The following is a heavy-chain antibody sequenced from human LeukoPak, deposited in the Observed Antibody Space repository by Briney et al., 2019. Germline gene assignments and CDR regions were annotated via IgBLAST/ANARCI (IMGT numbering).Heavy chain of an antibody. D-gene: IGHD2/OR15-2a*01. V-gene: IGHV4-59*01. Sequence: SETLSLTCTVSGGSISSYYWSWIRQPPGKGLEWIGYIYYSGSTNYNPSLKSRVTISVDTSKNQFTLKLSSVTAADTAVYYCAGHHPRNTVDFWGQGTLVTVSS. CDR3: AGHHPRNTVDF. CDR1: GGSISSYY. CDR2: IYYSGST. J-gene: IGHJ4*02.